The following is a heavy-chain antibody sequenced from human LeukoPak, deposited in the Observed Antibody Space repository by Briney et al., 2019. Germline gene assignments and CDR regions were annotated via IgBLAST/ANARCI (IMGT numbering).Heavy chain of an antibody. CDR3: ARGLRFLEWLLSWFDP. CDR1: GYTFTSYD. D-gene: IGHD3-3*01. Sequence: ASVKVSCKASGYTFTSYDINWVRQATGQGLEWMGWMNPNSGNTGYAQKFQGRVTMTRNTSISTAYMELSSLRSEDTAVYYCARGLRFLEWLLSWFDPWGQETLVTVSS. V-gene: IGHV1-8*01. J-gene: IGHJ5*02. CDR2: MNPNSGNT.